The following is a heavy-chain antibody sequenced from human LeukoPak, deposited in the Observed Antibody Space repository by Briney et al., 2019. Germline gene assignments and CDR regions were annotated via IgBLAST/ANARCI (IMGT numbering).Heavy chain of an antibody. Sequence: PSETLPLTCAVYGGSLSGYYWSWIRQPPGKGLEWIGEINHSGSTNYNPSLKSRVTISVDTSKNQFSLKLSSVTAADTAVYYCARDRAHCSSTSCLNWFDPWGQGTLVTVSS. J-gene: IGHJ5*02. CDR3: ARDRAHCSSTSCLNWFDP. CDR1: GGSLSGYY. CDR2: INHSGST. D-gene: IGHD2-2*01. V-gene: IGHV4-34*01.